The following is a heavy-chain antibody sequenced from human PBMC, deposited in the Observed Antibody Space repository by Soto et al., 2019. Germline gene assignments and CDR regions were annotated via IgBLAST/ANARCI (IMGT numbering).Heavy chain of an antibody. CDR2: INSDGSST. V-gene: IGHV3-74*01. CDR3: ARGDRYGGAEYFQF. J-gene: IGHJ1*01. CDR1: GFTFSSYW. D-gene: IGHD4-17*01. Sequence: EVQLVESGGGLVQPGGSLRLSCAASGFTFSSYWMHWVRQVPGKGLVWVSRINSDGSSTSYADSVKGRFTISRDNAKNTLYLQMSSLRADDTAVYYCARGDRYGGAEYFQFWGQGTLVTVSS.